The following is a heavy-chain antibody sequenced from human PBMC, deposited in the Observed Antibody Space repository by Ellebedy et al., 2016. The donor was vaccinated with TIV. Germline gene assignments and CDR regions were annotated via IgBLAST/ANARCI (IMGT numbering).Heavy chain of an antibody. CDR3: ARGDR. Sequence: PGGSLRLSCAASGFTFSSYSMNWVRQAPGKGPEWVSYITGSGSTIYYADSVKGRFTVSRDNAENSLYLQMDSLRAEDTAVYYCARGDRWGQGTLVTVSS. V-gene: IGHV3-48*04. CDR1: GFTFSSYS. CDR2: ITGSGSTI. J-gene: IGHJ4*02.